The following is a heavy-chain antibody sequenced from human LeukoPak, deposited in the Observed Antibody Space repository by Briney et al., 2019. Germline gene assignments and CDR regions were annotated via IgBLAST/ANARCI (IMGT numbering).Heavy chain of an antibody. D-gene: IGHD2-2*01. CDR2: ISSSSSYI. J-gene: IGHJ6*02. V-gene: IGHV3-21*01. Sequence: GGSLRLSCAASGFTFSSYSMNWVRQAPGKGLEWVSSISSSSSYIYYADSVKGRFTISRDNAKNSLYLQMNSLRAEDTAVYYCARDAASSSTSCYGMDVWGQGTTVTVSS. CDR3: ARDAASSSTSCYGMDV. CDR1: GFTFSSYS.